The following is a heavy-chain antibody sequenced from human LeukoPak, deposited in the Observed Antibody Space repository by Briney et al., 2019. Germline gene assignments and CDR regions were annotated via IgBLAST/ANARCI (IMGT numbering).Heavy chain of an antibody. Sequence: ASVKVSCKTSGYSFILYGISWVRQAPGQGPECMGWISTSTGDTKYTQKFQGRVTLTTDTSTSTAYMELRSLRSDDTAVYYCARNPLDRIVVVTAKHLDYWSQGTLVTVSS. CDR3: ARNPLDRIVVVTAKHLDY. CDR2: ISTSTGDT. D-gene: IGHD2-21*02. CDR1: GYSFILYG. J-gene: IGHJ4*02. V-gene: IGHV1-18*01.